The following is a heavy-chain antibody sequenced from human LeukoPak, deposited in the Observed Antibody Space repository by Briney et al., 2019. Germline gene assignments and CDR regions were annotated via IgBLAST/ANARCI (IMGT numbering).Heavy chain of an antibody. J-gene: IGHJ3*02. CDR3: ASADQTGREAFDI. V-gene: IGHV3-53*01. CDR1: GFTVSSNY. D-gene: IGHD3-10*01. CDR2: IYSGGST. Sequence: GGSLRLSCAASGFTVSSNYMSWVRQAPGKGLEWVSVIYSGGSTYYADSVKGRFTISRDNSKNTLYLQMNSLRAEDTAVYYCASADQTGREAFDIWGQGTMVTVSS.